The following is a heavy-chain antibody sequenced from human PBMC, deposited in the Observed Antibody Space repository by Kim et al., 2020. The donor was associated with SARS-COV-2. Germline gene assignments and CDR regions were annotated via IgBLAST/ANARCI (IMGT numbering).Heavy chain of an antibody. CDR2: IKQDGSEK. Sequence: GGSLRLSCAASGFTFSSYWMSWVRQAPGKGLEWVANIKQDGSEKYYVDSVKGRFTISRDNAKNSLYLQMNSLRAEDTAVYYCARDGPLVDDWNDAWFDPWGQGTLVTVSS. CDR1: GFTFSSYW. V-gene: IGHV3-7*01. J-gene: IGHJ5*02. D-gene: IGHD1-1*01. CDR3: ARDGPLVDDWNDAWFDP.